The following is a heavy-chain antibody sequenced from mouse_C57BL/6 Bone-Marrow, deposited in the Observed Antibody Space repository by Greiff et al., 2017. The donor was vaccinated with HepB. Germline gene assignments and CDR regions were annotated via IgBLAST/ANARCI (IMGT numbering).Heavy chain of an antibody. CDR1: GYTFTDYY. D-gene: IGHD1-1*01. Sequence: EVQLQQSGPELVKPGASVKISCKASGYTFTDYYMNWVKQSHGKSLEWIGDINPNNGGTSYNQKFKGKATLTVDKSSSTAYMELRILTSEDSAVYYCARRGYYYGSSYVVLDYWGQGTTLTVSS. V-gene: IGHV1-26*01. CDR3: ARRGYYYGSSYVVLDY. CDR2: INPNNGGT. J-gene: IGHJ2*01.